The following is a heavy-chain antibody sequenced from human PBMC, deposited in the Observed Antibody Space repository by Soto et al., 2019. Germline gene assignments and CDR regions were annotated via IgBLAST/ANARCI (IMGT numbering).Heavy chain of an antibody. V-gene: IGHV3-74*01. CDR1: GFTLSSYG. CDR3: TRGPRPSSTGTGAL. CDR2: ISDDGARI. J-gene: IGHJ4*02. D-gene: IGHD1-1*01. Sequence: VQLVESGGGVVQPGRSLRLSCAASGFTLSSYGMHWVRQAPGKGLEWVSRISDDGARIDYADFVKGRFTIARDNAKNTLFLQMRSLRGEDTAVYYCTRGPRPSSTGTGALWGRGALVTVSS.